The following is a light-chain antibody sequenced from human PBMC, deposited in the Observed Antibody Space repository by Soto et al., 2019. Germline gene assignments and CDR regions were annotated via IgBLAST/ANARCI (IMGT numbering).Light chain of an antibody. Sequence: NVLTQSPAILSLSPGDRATLSCRASQSIGSYLAWYQQKPGQAPRLLIYDASNRATGIPARFSGSGSETEFTLTIDSLEPEDSAVFFCQQRNFWPLSFGPGT. CDR3: QQRNFWPLS. CDR2: DAS. V-gene: IGKV3-11*01. J-gene: IGKJ3*01. CDR1: QSIGSY.